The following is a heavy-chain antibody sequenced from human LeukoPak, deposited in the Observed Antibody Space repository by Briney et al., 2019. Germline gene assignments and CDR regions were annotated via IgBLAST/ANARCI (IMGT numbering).Heavy chain of an antibody. CDR1: GGSISSYY. CDR3: ARGYYDFWSGYYYYYYGMDV. J-gene: IGHJ6*02. D-gene: IGHD3-3*01. CDR2: IYYSGST. V-gene: IGHV4-59*01. Sequence: SETLSLTCTVSGGSISSYYWSWIRQPPGKGLEWIGYIYYSGSTNYNPSLKSRVTISVDASKNQFSLKLSSVTAADTAVYYCARGYYDFWSGYYYYYYGMDVWGQGTTVTVSS.